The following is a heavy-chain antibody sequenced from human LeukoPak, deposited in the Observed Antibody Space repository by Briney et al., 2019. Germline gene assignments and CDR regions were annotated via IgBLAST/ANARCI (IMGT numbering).Heavy chain of an antibody. V-gene: IGHV4-61*02. CDR2: IYTSGST. J-gene: IGHJ4*02. CDR3: ARGSRHYFDY. CDR1: GGSISSGSYY. Sequence: IPSQTLSLTCTVSGGSISSGSYYWSWIRQPAGKGLEWIGRIYTSGSTNYNPSLKSRVTISVDTSKNQFSLKLSSVTAADTAVYYCARGSRHYFDYWGQGTLVNVYS.